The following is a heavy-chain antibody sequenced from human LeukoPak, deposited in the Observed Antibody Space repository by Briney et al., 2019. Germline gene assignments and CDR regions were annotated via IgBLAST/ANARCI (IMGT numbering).Heavy chain of an antibody. Sequence: PSETLSLTCTVSGGSISSSSYYWGWIRQPPGKGLEWIGSIYYSGSTYYNPSLKSRVTISVDTSKNQFSLKLSSVTAADTAVYYCARASSSFEYWGQGTLVTVSS. CDR2: IYYSGST. CDR1: GGSISSSSYY. V-gene: IGHV4-39*01. J-gene: IGHJ4*02. D-gene: IGHD6-19*01. CDR3: ARASSSFEY.